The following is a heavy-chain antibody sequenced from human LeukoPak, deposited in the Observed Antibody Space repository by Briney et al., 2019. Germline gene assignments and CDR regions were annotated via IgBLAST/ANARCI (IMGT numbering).Heavy chain of an antibody. D-gene: IGHD6-19*01. V-gene: IGHV3-23*01. Sequence: GGSPRLSCAASGFTFSSYAMSWVRQAPGKGLEWVSAISGSGGSTYYADSVKGRFTISRDNSKNTLYLQMNSLRAEDTAVYYCAKVHSSGWYVFDYWGQGTLVTVSS. J-gene: IGHJ4*02. CDR1: GFTFSSYA. CDR3: AKVHSSGWYVFDY. CDR2: ISGSGGST.